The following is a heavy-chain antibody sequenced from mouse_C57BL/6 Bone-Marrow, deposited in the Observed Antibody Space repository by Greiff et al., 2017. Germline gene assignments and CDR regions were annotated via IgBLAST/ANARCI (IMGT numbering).Heavy chain of an antibody. CDR2: IDPEDGDT. J-gene: IGHJ1*03. CDR1: GFNIKDYY. V-gene: IGHV14-1*01. CDR3: TLYGPNWYCDG. D-gene: IGHD1-1*01. Sequence: VQLQQSGAELVRPGASVKLSCTASGFNIKDYYMHWVKQRPEQGLEWIGRIDPEDGDTESAPKFQGKATMTADTSSNTAYLQLSSLTSEDTAVYYCTLYGPNWYCDGWGTGTTVTVSS.